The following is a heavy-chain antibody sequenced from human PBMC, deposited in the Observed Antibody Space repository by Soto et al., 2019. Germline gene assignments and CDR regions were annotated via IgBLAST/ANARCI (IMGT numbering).Heavy chain of an antibody. J-gene: IGHJ3*01. CDR1: GFTFSTYD. CDR2: IVVAGDT. Sequence: EVLLVESGGGLVQPGGSLRLSCTTSGFTFSTYDMHWVRQVTGKGLEWVSGIVVAGDTYFPDSVKGRFTISRENAKNSLYLQMDSLRVEDTAVYYCARRGIDTMIGFDALDVWGLGTKVTVSS. D-gene: IGHD3-22*01. V-gene: IGHV3-13*01. CDR3: ARRGIDTMIGFDALDV.